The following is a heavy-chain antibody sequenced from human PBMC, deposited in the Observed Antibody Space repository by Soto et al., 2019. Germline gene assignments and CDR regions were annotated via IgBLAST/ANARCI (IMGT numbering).Heavy chain of an antibody. CDR1: GDSVSSNSAA. D-gene: IGHD6-19*01. Sequence: SQTLSLTCAISGDSVSSNSAAWNWIRQSPSRGLEWLGRTYYRSKWYNDYAVSVKSRITINPDTSKNQFSLQLNSVTPEDTALYYCARESSGWKKYYYYGMDVWGQGTTVTVSS. V-gene: IGHV6-1*01. CDR2: TYYRSKWYN. CDR3: ARESSGWKKYYYYGMDV. J-gene: IGHJ6*02.